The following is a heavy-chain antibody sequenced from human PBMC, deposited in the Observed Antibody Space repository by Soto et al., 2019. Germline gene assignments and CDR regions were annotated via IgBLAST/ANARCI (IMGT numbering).Heavy chain of an antibody. J-gene: IGHJ6*02. V-gene: IGHV1-69*06. Sequence: QVQLVQSGAEVTKPGSSVKVSCKASGVTFSSYAISWVRQAAGQGLEWMGVFIPIFGTANYAQKFQGRVTITAEKSTSTAYMELSSLRSEDTAVYYCARDGSSWHTLTYYYYGMDVWGQGSTVTVS. CDR1: GVTFSSYA. CDR2: FIPIFGTA. CDR3: ARDGSSWHTLTYYYYGMDV. D-gene: IGHD6-13*01.